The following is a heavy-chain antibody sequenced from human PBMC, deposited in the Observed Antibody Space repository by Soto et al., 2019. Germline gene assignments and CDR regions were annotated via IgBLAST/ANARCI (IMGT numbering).Heavy chain of an antibody. J-gene: IGHJ3*02. Sequence: SVKVSCKASGGTFSSYAISWVRQAPGQGLEWMGGIIPIFGTANYAQKFQGRVTMTRNTSISTAYMELSSLRSEDTAVYYCARGFHDYWLGLAAFDIWGQGTMVTVS. V-gene: IGHV1-69*05. D-gene: IGHD4-17*01. CDR3: ARGFHDYWLGLAAFDI. CDR1: GGTFSSYA. CDR2: IIPIFGTA.